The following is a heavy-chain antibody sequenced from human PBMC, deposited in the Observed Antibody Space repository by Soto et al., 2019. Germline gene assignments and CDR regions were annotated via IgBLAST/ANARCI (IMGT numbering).Heavy chain of an antibody. D-gene: IGHD5-18*01. CDR3: GKALTTMVRMCDY. J-gene: IGHJ4*02. CDR2: ISWNSASI. Sequence: EVQLVESGGALVQPGRSLRLSCAASGFTFDDYAMHWVRQAPGKGPEWVSGISWNSASIGYADSVKGRFTISRDNAKKSLYLQMNSLRPEDTAVYFCGKALTTMVRMCDYWGQGTLVTVSS. CDR1: GFTFDDYA. V-gene: IGHV3-9*01.